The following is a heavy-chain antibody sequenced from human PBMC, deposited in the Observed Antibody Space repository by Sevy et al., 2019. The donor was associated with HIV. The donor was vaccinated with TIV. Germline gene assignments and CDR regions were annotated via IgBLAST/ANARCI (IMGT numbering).Heavy chain of an antibody. D-gene: IGHD6-19*01. J-gene: IGHJ4*02. CDR1: GYTFTGYY. CDR2: INPNSGGT. V-gene: IGHV1-2*06. CDR3: ARVRSSGWYGIDY. Sequence: ASVKVSCKASGYTFTGYYMHWVRQAPGQGLEWMGRINPNSGGTNYAQKFQGRVTMTRDTSISTAYMELSRLRSDDTAVYYWARVRSSGWYGIDYWGQGTLVTVSS.